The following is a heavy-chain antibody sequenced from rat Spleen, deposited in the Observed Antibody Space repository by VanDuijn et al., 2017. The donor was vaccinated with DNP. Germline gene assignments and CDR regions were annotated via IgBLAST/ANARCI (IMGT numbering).Heavy chain of an antibody. V-gene: IGHV5-29*01. CDR3: TRGPYYGSFDY. CDR1: GFTFSSYW. J-gene: IGHJ2*01. D-gene: IGHD1-6*01. CDR2: ISYDGSST. Sequence: EVQLVETGGGLVQPGRSLKLSCVASGFTFSSYWMYWIRQAPKRGLEWVATISYDGSSTFYRDSVKGRFTISRDYAKSTLYLQMDSLRSEDTATYYCTRGPYYGSFDYWGQGVMVTVSS.